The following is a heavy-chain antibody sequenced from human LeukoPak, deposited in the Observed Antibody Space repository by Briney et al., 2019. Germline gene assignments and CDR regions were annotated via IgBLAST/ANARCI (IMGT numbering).Heavy chain of an antibody. CDR1: GGSFSGYY. D-gene: IGHD2-15*01. CDR2: INHSGST. CDR3: ARTTVVVAAANWFDP. Sequence: PSETLSLTCAVYGGSFSGYYWGWIRQPPGKGLEWIGEINHSGSTNYNPSLKSRVTISVDTSKNQFSLKLSSVTAADTAVYYCARTTVVVAAANWFDPWGQGTLVTVSS. V-gene: IGHV4-34*01. J-gene: IGHJ5*02.